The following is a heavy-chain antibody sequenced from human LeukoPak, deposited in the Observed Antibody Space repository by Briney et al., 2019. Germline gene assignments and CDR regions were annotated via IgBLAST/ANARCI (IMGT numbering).Heavy chain of an antibody. D-gene: IGHD3-9*01. Sequence: ASVKVSCKASGYTFTSYGISWVRQAPGQGLEWMGWISAYNGHTNYAQKLQGRITMTTDTSTGTAYMELRSLRSDDTAVYYCARLSVHILTGYPSLYFDYWGQGTLVTVSS. CDR2: ISAYNGHT. V-gene: IGHV1-18*01. J-gene: IGHJ4*02. CDR1: GYTFTSYG. CDR3: ARLSVHILTGYPSLYFDY.